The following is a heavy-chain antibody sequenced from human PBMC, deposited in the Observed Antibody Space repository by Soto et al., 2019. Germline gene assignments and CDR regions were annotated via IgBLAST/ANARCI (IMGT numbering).Heavy chain of an antibody. CDR2: ASGSGAST. Sequence: PGGSLRLSCGASGFTFTNYAMSWVRQAPGKGLEWASTASGSGASTYYADSVKGRFTISRDNSKNTLYLQMKSLRIEDTAVYYCAKVAVRGVVVSNFDSWGQGTLVTVSS. CDR3: AKVAVRGVVVSNFDS. J-gene: IGHJ4*02. D-gene: IGHD3-10*01. V-gene: IGHV3-23*01. CDR1: GFTFTNYA.